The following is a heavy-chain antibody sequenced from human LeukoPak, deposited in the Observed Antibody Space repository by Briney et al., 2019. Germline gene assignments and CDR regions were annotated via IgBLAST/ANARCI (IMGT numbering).Heavy chain of an antibody. Sequence: GGSLRLSCAASGFTFSSYGMHWVRQAPGKGLEWVAVISYDGSNKYYADSVKGRFTISRDNSKNTPYLQMNSLRAEDTAVYYCAKGQRSPEHYDFWSGYYTGLVTYFDYWGQGTLVTVSS. CDR2: ISYDGSNK. CDR1: GFTFSSYG. V-gene: IGHV3-30*18. CDR3: AKGQRSPEHYDFWSGYYTGLVTYFDY. D-gene: IGHD3-3*01. J-gene: IGHJ4*02.